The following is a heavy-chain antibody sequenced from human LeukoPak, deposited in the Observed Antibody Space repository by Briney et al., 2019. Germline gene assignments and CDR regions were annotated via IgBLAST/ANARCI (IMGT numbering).Heavy chain of an antibody. CDR2: INHSGST. D-gene: IGHD3-3*01. CDR1: GESFSGYY. Sequence: SETLSLTCAVYGESFSGYYWSWIRQPPGKGLEWIGEINHSGSTNYNPSLKSRVTISVDTSKNQFSLKLSSVTAADTAVYYCARHSPALRFLEWLPAPLDYWGQGTLVTVSS. V-gene: IGHV4-34*01. CDR3: ARHSPALRFLEWLPAPLDY. J-gene: IGHJ4*02.